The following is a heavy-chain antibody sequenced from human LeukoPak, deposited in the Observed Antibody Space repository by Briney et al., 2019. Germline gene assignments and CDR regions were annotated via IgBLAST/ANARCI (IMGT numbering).Heavy chain of an antibody. CDR3: ARDRGGDPNWFDP. Sequence: MTGGSLRLSCAASGFTFGGYSMNWVRQAPGKGLEWVSSISSSSSYIHYADSVKGRFTISRDNAKNSLYLQMNSLRAEDTAVYYCARDRGGDPNWFDPWGQGTLVTVSS. CDR2: ISSSSSYI. CDR1: GFTFGGYS. V-gene: IGHV3-21*01. D-gene: IGHD4-17*01. J-gene: IGHJ5*02.